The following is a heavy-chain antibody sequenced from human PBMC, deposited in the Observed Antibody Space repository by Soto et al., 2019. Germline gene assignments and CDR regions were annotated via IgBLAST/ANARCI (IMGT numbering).Heavy chain of an antibody. V-gene: IGHV3-23*01. D-gene: IGHD6-13*01. CDR3: AKLLQGIAAAGTPGHY. Sequence: GGSLRLSCAASGFTFSSYAMSWVRQAPGKGLEWVSAISGSGGSTYYADSVKGRFTISRDNSKNTLYLQMNSLRAEDTAVYYCAKLLQGIAAAGTPGHYRGPGTLVTLSS. J-gene: IGHJ4*02. CDR2: ISGSGGST. CDR1: GFTFSSYA.